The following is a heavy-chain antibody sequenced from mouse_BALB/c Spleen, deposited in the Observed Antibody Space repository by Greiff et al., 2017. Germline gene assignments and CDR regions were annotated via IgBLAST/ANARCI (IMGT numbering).Heavy chain of an antibody. J-gene: IGHJ4*01. D-gene: IGHD2-1*01. CDR1: GFTFSSFG. Sequence: EVMLVESGGGLVQPGGSRKLSCAASGFTFSSFGMHWVRQAPEKGLEWVAYISSGSSTIYYADTVKGRFTISRDNPKNTLFLQMTSLRSEDTAMYYCAYGNIYYAMDYWGQGTSVTVSS. CDR3: AYGNIYYAMDY. CDR2: ISSGSSTI. V-gene: IGHV5-17*02.